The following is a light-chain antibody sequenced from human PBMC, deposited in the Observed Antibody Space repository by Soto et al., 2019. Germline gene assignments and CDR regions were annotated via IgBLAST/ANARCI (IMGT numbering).Light chain of an antibody. Sequence: EIVLTQSPGTLSLSPGERATLSCRASQSVSSSYLAWYQQKPGQAPRLLVYGASSSATGISDRFSGSGSRTVITLTISRLEPEDFAVYYCQQYGSSLFTFGPGTKVDIK. J-gene: IGKJ3*01. V-gene: IGKV3-20*01. CDR1: QSVSSSY. CDR3: QQYGSSLFT. CDR2: GAS.